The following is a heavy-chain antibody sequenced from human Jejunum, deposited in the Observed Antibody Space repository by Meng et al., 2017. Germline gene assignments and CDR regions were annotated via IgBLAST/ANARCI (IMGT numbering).Heavy chain of an antibody. Sequence: SETLSLTCTVSGGSLSGYYWSWVRQPPGKGLEWIGHIYSFGRHYYNSSLKSRVTIPVYASKNQYSLKVNSVTPADTAVYYCARIGVTYEPPVDYWGQGTLVTVSS. V-gene: IGHV4-59*01. D-gene: IGHD3-16*01. CDR1: GGSLSGYY. CDR3: ARIGVTYEPPVDY. CDR2: IYSFGRH. J-gene: IGHJ4*02.